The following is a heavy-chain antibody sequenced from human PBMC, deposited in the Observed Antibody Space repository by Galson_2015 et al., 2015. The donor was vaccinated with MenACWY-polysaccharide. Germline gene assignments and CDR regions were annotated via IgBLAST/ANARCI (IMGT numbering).Heavy chain of an antibody. CDR3: ARHQGPSPYYFDF. J-gene: IGHJ4*02. Sequence: SETLSLTCTVSGGSISTYYWSWIRQPPGKGLEWIGYIYYSGTTNYNPSLKSRVTISVDTSKNQLSLKLSSVTAADTAVYYCARHQGPSPYYFDFWGQGTPVTVSS. D-gene: IGHD6-6*01. CDR2: IYYSGTT. V-gene: IGHV4-59*08. CDR1: GGSISTYY.